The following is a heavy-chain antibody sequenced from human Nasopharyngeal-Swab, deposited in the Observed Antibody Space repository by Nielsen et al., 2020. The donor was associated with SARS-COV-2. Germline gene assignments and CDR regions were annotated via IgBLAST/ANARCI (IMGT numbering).Heavy chain of an antibody. D-gene: IGHD1-1*01. Sequence: GESLKISCAAWGFTFSSYAMTWVRQAPTKGLEWVSAISGSGGSTYYADSVKGRFTISRDNSKNTVYLQMNSLRAEDTAIYYCARDEAGTANSGFDYWGQGTLVTVSS. CDR1: GFTFSSYA. J-gene: IGHJ4*02. CDR3: ARDEAGTANSGFDY. CDR2: ISGSGGST. V-gene: IGHV3-23*01.